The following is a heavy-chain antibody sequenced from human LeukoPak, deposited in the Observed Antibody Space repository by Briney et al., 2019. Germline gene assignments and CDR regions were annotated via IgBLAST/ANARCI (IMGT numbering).Heavy chain of an antibody. D-gene: IGHD2-15*01. CDR3: ARGLGYCSGGSCPPPFDY. CDR2: INPNSGGT. J-gene: IGHJ4*02. Sequence: EASVKVSCKASGYTFTGYYMHWVRQAPGQGLEWMGWINPNSGGTNYAQKFQGRVTMTRDTSISTAYMELSRLRSDDTAVYYCARGLGYCSGGSCPPPFDYWGQGTLVTVFS. CDR1: GYTFTGYY. V-gene: IGHV1-2*02.